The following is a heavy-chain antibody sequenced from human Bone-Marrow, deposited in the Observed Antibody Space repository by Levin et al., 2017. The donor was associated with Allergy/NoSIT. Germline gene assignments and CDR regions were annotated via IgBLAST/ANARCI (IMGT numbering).Heavy chain of an antibody. CDR3: ARWFDYLRAFDM. J-gene: IGHJ3*02. Sequence: NPSETLSLTCTISGGSISSTSHYWGWIRQSPGTGLEWIGDTGSTYYNPTLKSRVTISVDTSKNQFSLNLRSVTAADTAVYFCARWFDYLRAFDMWGQGTMVTVSS. D-gene: IGHD2/OR15-2a*01. V-gene: IGHV4-39*01. CDR1: GGSISSTSHY. CDR2: TGST.